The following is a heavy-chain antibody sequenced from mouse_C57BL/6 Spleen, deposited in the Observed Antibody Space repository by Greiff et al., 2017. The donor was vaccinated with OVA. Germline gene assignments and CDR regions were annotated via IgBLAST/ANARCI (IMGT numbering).Heavy chain of an antibody. J-gene: IGHJ1*03. V-gene: IGHV5-12*01. CDR2: ISNGGGST. CDR1: GFTFSDYY. D-gene: IGHD1-1*01. CDR3: AGNYYGSSPWYFDV. Sequence: EVQGVESGGGLVQPGGSLKLSCAASGFTFSDYYMYWVRQTPEKRLEWVAYISNGGGSTYYPDTVKGRFTISRDNAKNTLYLQMSRLKSEDTAMYYCAGNYYGSSPWYFDVWGTGTTVTVSS.